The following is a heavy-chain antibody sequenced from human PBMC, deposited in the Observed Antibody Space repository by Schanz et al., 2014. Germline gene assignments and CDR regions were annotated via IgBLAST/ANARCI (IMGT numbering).Heavy chain of an antibody. CDR1: GYTFTDNF. J-gene: IGHJ6*02. CDR3: ARENTAVAGMPRVMDV. Sequence: QVQLVQSGAAVKRPGASVKVSCKASGYTFTDNFLHWVRQAPGQGLEWLGRINPKGGDTKSAQKFQGRFTMTRDTSITTAYMELSRLTSDDTAVFFCARENTAVAGMPRVMDVWGQGTTVTVTS. CDR2: INPKGGDT. V-gene: IGHV1-2*06. D-gene: IGHD6-19*01.